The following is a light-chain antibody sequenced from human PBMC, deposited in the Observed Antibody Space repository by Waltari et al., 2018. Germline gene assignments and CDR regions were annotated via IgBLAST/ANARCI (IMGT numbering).Light chain of an antibody. V-gene: IGLV2-23*02. J-gene: IGLJ2*01. CDR2: EVD. CDR3: SSYTYGGPWV. CDR1: SSAVGRYDL. Sequence: SALTQPASVSASPGQSITISCTGSSSAVGRYDLVAWSQQHPGKAPHLLIYEVDKRPSGVSYRFSGSKSGNAASLTISGLQAEDEAHYFCSSYTYGGPWVFGGGTLLTVL.